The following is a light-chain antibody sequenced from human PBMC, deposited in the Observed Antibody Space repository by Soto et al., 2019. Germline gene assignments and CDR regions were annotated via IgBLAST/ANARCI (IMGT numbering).Light chain of an antibody. J-gene: IGKJ2*01. CDR3: QQYGGSPPYT. V-gene: IGKV3-20*01. CDR1: QSVSSSY. CDR2: GAS. Sequence: IVLTQSPGTLSLSPGERATLSCRASQSVSSSYLAWYKQKPGQAPRLLIYGASSRATGIPDRFSGGGSGTHFTLTISRLEPEDFAVYYCQQYGGSPPYTFGQGTKLEIK.